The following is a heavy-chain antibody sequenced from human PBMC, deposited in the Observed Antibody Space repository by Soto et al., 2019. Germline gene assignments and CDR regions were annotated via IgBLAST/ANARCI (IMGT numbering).Heavy chain of an antibody. V-gene: IGHV1-69*02. Sequence: ASVKVSCKTSGGTLSTYSISWVRQAPGQGLEWVGRILTFAGKADVAQQFQGRVTITADRSTDTVYMEMRGLTSDDTAVYYCARPTGGHDSRGNYTDVWGTGTTVTLSS. CDR1: GGTLSTYS. CDR3: ARPTGGHDSRGNYTDV. J-gene: IGHJ6*03. CDR2: ILTFAGKA. D-gene: IGHD5-12*01.